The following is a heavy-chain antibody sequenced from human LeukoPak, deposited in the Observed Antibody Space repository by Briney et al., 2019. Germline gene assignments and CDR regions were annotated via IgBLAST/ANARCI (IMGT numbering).Heavy chain of an antibody. V-gene: IGHV4-59*12. J-gene: IGHJ3*02. CDR1: GGSISSYY. Sequence: SETLSLTCTVSGGSISSYYWSWIRQPPGKGLEWIGYIYYSGSTNYNPSLKSRVTISVDTSKNQFSLKLSSVTAADTAVYYCAYDSIMRGGNAFDIWGQGTMVTVSS. CDR2: IYYSGST. D-gene: IGHD3-3*01. CDR3: AYDSIMRGGNAFDI.